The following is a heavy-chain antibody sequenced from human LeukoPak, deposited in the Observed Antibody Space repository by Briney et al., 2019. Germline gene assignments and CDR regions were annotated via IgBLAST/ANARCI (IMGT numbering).Heavy chain of an antibody. V-gene: IGHV1-8*02. J-gene: IGHJ5*02. CDR3: ARGRLYWFDP. Sequence: ASVKVSCKASGYTFTSYDINWVRQASGQGLEWMGWMSPKSANTGYAQKFQGRVTMTRNTSISTAYMELSSLRSEDTAVYYCARGRLYWFDPWGQGTLVTVSS. CDR1: GYTFTSYD. CDR2: MSPKSANT.